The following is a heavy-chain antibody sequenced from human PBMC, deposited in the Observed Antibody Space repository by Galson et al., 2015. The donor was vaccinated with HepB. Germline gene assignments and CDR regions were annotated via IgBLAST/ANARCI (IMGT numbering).Heavy chain of an antibody. Sequence: SLRLSCAASGFTFSSYAMSWVRQAPGKGLEWVSGFSGSGVSTYYADPVKGRFTISRDNSKNTLYLQMNSLRAEDTAVYYCAKEGGIVGTAAFDYWGQGTLVTVSS. V-gene: IGHV3-23*01. CDR1: GFTFSSYA. D-gene: IGHD1-26*01. CDR3: AKEGGIVGTAAFDY. J-gene: IGHJ4*02. CDR2: FSGSGVST.